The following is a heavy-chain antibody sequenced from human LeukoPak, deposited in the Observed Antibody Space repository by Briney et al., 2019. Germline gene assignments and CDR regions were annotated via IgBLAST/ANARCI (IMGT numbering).Heavy chain of an antibody. D-gene: IGHD3-10*01. CDR2: IYHSGRI. CDR1: GDSISSGYY. CDR3: ARVYYGRSYDYWYFDL. V-gene: IGHV4-38-2*02. Sequence: SETLSLTCTVSGDSISSGYYWGWIRQPPGKGLEWIGSIYHSGRIFYNPSLKSRVTISVDTSKNQFSLKLSSVTAADTAVYFCARVYYGRSYDYWYFDLWGRGTLVTVSS. J-gene: IGHJ2*01.